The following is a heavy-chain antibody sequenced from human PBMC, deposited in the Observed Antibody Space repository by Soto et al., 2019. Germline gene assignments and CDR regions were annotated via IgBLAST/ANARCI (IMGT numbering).Heavy chain of an antibody. D-gene: IGHD1-26*01. Sequence: QVQLQESGPGLVKPSQTLSLTCTVSGGSISSGGYYWSWIRQHPGKGLEWIGYIYYSGSTYYNPSLNHRVTISVVTSKNQFSLKLSSVTAADTAVYYCAGIYSGSPGGTLRYWGQGTLVTVSS. CDR2: IYYSGST. CDR1: GGSISSGGYY. CDR3: AGIYSGSPGGTLRY. J-gene: IGHJ4*02. V-gene: IGHV4-31*03.